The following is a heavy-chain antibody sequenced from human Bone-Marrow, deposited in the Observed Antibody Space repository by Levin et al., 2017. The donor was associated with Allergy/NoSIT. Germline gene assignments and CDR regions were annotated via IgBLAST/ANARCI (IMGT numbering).Heavy chain of an antibody. CDR2: VYFTGST. CDR1: NASISNYY. V-gene: IGHV4-59*01. D-gene: IGHD3-3*02. CDR3: ARDRSGRIFDK. J-gene: IGHJ4*02. Sequence: TSSETLSLTCTVSNASISNYYWSWIRQTPGKGLEWIGFVYFTGSTSYNPSLKSRVTISIDTSRNIFSLKLTSVTAADTAFYYCARDRSGRIFDKWGQGTLVTVSP.